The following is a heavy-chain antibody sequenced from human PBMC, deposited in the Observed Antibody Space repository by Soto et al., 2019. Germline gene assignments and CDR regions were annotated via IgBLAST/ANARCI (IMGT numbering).Heavy chain of an antibody. CDR2: TSHDGVT. V-gene: IGHV4-4*02. Sequence: PSETLSLTCAVSSGSIDNVYWWSWVRQSPGKGLEWIGETSHDGVTNYSPSFQGQVTISADKSISTAYLQWGSLKASDTAMYYCASNGGTTVMNDAFDIWGQGAMVTVSS. D-gene: IGHD4-4*01. CDR1: SGSIDNVYW. CDR3: ASNGGTTVMNDAFDI. J-gene: IGHJ3*02.